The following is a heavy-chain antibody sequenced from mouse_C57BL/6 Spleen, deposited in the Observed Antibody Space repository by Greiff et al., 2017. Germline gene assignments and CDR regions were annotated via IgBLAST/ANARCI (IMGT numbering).Heavy chain of an antibody. CDR2: IDPSDSET. V-gene: IGHV1-52*01. J-gene: IGHJ3*01. D-gene: IGHD2-4*01. CDR3: ARGNDYSLGFAY. CDR1: GYTFTSYW. Sequence: VQLQQPGAELVRPGSSVKLSCKASGYTFTSYWVHWVKQRPIQGLEWIGNIDPSDSETHYNQKFKDKATLTVDKSSSTAYMQLSSLTSEDSAVYYCARGNDYSLGFAYWGQGTLVTVSA.